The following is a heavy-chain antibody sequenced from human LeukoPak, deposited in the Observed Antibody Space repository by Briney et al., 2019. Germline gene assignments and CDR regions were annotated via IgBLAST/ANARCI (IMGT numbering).Heavy chain of an antibody. CDR2: IYSSGST. Sequence: SETLSLTCSVSGGSISSNFWSWIRQPPGKGLEWMGYIYSSGSTKYNPSLKSRVTISVDTSKNQFSLKLSPVTAADTAVYYCARCRDEFGDYGFDFWGQGNLVTVSS. D-gene: IGHD4-17*01. J-gene: IGHJ4*02. CDR3: ARCRDEFGDYGFDF. V-gene: IGHV4-59*01. CDR1: GGSISSNF.